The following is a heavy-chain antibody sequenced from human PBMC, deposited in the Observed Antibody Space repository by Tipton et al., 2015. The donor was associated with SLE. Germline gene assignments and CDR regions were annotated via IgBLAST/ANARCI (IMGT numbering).Heavy chain of an antibody. Sequence: TLSLTCTVSGASISTTDYWWGWVRQPPGKGLEWIGIVYYSGTTHDNPSLKSRVTISADTSKNQFSLILNSLTAADTAVYYCARTPGGNWFYYYGMDVWGQGTTVTVSS. D-gene: IGHD4-23*01. V-gene: IGHV4-39*07. J-gene: IGHJ6*02. CDR3: ARTPGGNWFYYYGMDV. CDR2: VYYSGTT. CDR1: GASISTTDYW.